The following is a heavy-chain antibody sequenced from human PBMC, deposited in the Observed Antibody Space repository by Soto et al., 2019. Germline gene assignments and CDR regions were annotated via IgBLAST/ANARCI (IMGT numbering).Heavy chain of an antibody. Sequence: PGGSLRLSCAASGFTFSSYSMNWVRQAPGKGLEWVSYISSSSSTIYYADSVKGRFTISRDNAKNSLYLQMNSLRPEDTAIYYCARTPSVAGTPYFDYWGQGTLVTVSS. CDR3: ARTPSVAGTPYFDY. V-gene: IGHV3-48*01. CDR2: ISSSSSTI. D-gene: IGHD6-19*01. CDR1: GFTFSSYS. J-gene: IGHJ4*02.